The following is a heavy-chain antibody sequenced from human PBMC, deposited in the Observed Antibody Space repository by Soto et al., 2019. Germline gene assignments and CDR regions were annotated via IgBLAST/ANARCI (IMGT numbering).Heavy chain of an antibody. CDR2: IYDGGRT. CDR3: ARGPSGDKVDS. V-gene: IGHV4-30-4*01. D-gene: IGHD7-27*01. CDR1: GGSISTVNYW. Sequence: QVQLQESGQGLVKPSQTLSLTCTVTGGSISTVNYWWSWIRQSPDMGLEWIGHIYDGGRTYNNPSLESRVTMSVDTSKIQLSLTLSSVSAADTADYYCARGPSGDKVDSWGQGTLVTVSS. J-gene: IGHJ4*02.